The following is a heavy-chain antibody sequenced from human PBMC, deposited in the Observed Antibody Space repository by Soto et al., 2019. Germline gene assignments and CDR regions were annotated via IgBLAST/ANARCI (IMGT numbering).Heavy chain of an antibody. CDR1: GFTFSSYG. V-gene: IGHV3-33*01. J-gene: IGHJ6*02. CDR3: ARDPLRIDDSYYICMVF. Sequence: GGSLRLSCAASGFTFSSYGMHWVRQAPGKGLEWVAVIWYDGSNKYYADSVKGRFTISRDNSKNTLYLQMNSLRAEDTAVYYCARDPLRIDDSYYICMVFWGQGTTVNGSS. D-gene: IGHD1-26*01. CDR2: IWYDGSNK.